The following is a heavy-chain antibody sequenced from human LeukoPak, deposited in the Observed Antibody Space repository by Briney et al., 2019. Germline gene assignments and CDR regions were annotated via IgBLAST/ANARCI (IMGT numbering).Heavy chain of an antibody. D-gene: IGHD1-26*01. J-gene: IGHJ4*02. V-gene: IGHV1-2*02. Sequence: ASVKVSCKASGYTFTGYYMHWVRQSPGQGLEWMGWINPNSGGTNYAQKFQGRVTMTRDTSISTAYMELRSLRSDDTAVYYCARRDIVGAGDYWGQGTLVTVSS. CDR3: ARRDIVGAGDY. CDR1: GYTFTGYY. CDR2: INPNSGGT.